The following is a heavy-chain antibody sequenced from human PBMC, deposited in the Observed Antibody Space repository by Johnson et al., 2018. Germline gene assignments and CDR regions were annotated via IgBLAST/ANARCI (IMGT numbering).Heavy chain of an antibody. V-gene: IGHV3-21*01. Sequence: VQLVECGGGLVKPGGSLRLSCAASGFTFSSYSMNWVRQAPGKGLEWVSSISSSSSYIYYADSVKGRFTISRDNAKNSMYLQMNSLRAEETAVYYCARVNSRWAFDIWGQGTMVTVSS. D-gene: IGHD4-23*01. J-gene: IGHJ3*02. CDR1: GFTFSSYS. CDR2: ISSSSSYI. CDR3: ARVNSRWAFDI.